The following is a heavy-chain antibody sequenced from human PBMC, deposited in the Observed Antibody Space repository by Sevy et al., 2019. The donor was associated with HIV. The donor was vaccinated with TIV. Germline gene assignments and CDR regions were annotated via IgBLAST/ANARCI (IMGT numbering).Heavy chain of an antibody. Sequence: GGSLRLSCAASGFTFSSYEMNWVRQAPGKGLEWISYISSSGTSIYYADSVKGRFTISRDSPKNSLYLQMNSLRAEDTAVYYCARGPHYHYDSSAFFDYWGQGTLVTVSS. CDR1: GFTFSSYE. J-gene: IGHJ4*02. V-gene: IGHV3-48*03. CDR3: ARGPHYHYDSSAFFDY. CDR2: ISSSGTSI. D-gene: IGHD3-22*01.